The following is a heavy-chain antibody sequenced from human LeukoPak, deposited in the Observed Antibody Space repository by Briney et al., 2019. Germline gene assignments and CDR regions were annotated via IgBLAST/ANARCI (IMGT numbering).Heavy chain of an antibody. CDR1: GYTFTGYY. V-gene: IGHV1-2*02. D-gene: IGHD6-19*01. CDR3: ARAGSGSGWYNFDY. J-gene: IGHJ4*02. CDR2: INPNSGGT. Sequence: ASVKVSCKASGYTFTGYYMHWVRQAPGQGLERMGWINPNSGGTNYAQKLQGRVTMTRDTSISTAYMELSRLRSDDTAVYYCARAGSGSGWYNFDYWGQGTLVTVSS.